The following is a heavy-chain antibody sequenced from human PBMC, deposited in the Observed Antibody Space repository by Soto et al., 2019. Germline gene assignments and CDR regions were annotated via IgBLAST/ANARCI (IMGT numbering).Heavy chain of an antibody. CDR2: INAGNGNT. D-gene: IGHD6-13*01. J-gene: IGHJ5*02. CDR1: GYTFTSYA. Sequence: ASVKVSCKASGYTFTSYAMHWVRQAPGQRLEWMGWINAGNGNTKYSQKFQGRVTITRDTSASTAYMELSSLRSEDTAVYYCARDGHSSSWYDHYNWFDTWGQGTLVTVSS. CDR3: ARDGHSSSWYDHYNWFDT. V-gene: IGHV1-3*01.